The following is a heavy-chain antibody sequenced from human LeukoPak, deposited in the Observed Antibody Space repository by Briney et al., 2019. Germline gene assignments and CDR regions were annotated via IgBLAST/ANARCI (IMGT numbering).Heavy chain of an antibody. D-gene: IGHD3-22*01. J-gene: IGHJ4*02. CDR2: INPSGGST. CDR1: GYTFTSYY. Sequence: GASVKVSCKASGYTFTSYYMHWVRQAPGQGLEWMGIINPSGGSTSYAQKFQGRVTMTRDTSTSTVYMELSSLRSEDTAVYYCARDSGYYDSSGYFDYWGQGTLVTVSS. CDR3: ARDSGYYDSSGYFDY. V-gene: IGHV1-46*01.